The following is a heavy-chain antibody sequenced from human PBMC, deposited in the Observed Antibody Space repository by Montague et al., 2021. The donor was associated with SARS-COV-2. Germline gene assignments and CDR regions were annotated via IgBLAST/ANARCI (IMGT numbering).Heavy chain of an antibody. J-gene: IGHJ4*02. CDR1: GFPFSGYE. CDR3: ARVRARITIFGGGPGDY. CDR2: ISSSGSTI. V-gene: IGHV3-48*03. Sequence: SLRLSCAASGFPFSGYEMNWVRQAPGKGLEWVSYISSSGSTIYXXXSXXXRFXISRDNAKNSLYLQMNSLRAEDTAVYYCARVRARITIFGGGPGDYWGQGTLVTVSS. D-gene: IGHD3-3*01.